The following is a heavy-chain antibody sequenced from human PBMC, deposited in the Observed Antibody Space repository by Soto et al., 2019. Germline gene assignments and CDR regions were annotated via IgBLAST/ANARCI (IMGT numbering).Heavy chain of an antibody. V-gene: IGHV3-9*01. CDR2: VTGNSGNI. CDR3: LKDGVTSLFCLVYDGWNS. J-gene: IGHJ3*01. Sequence: EVQLVESGGGLVQPGRSLRLSCVASGFTFGDYGMHWVRQAPGRGPEWVSGVTGNSGNISYAETVKGRFTISRDNAKNRLTLQMDSLRAEEKSLYYCLKDGVTSLFCLVYDGWNSGGHGTMGIVSS. D-gene: IGHD3-22*01. CDR1: GFTFGDYG.